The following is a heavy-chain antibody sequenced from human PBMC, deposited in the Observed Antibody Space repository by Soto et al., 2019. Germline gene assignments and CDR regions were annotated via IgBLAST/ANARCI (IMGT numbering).Heavy chain of an antibody. CDR2: ISGSGGST. V-gene: IGHV3-23*01. CDR1: GFTFSSYA. J-gene: IGHJ4*02. Sequence: GGSLRPSCASSGFTFSSYAMTWVRQAPGKGLEWVSAISGSGGSTYYADSVKGRFTISRDNSKNTLYLQMNSLRAEDTAVYYCAKARRELLLFDYGGQGTLVTVSS. D-gene: IGHD1-26*01. CDR3: AKARRELLLFDY.